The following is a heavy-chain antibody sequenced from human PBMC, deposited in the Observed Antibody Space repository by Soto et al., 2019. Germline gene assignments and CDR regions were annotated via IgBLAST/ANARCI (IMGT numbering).Heavy chain of an antibody. CDR3: ARVRYYGSASHYSNFAY. Sequence: SETLSLTCTVSGGSVSSGGYYWNWIRQPPGKGLEWIGCIYYSGDIYYSPSLKCRVTISVDTSKNQFCLKLSSVTAADTAVYYCARVRYYGSASHYSNFAYSGQGTLVTVSS. D-gene: IGHD3-10*01. CDR1: GGSVSSGGYY. J-gene: IGHJ4*02. V-gene: IGHV4-31*03. CDR2: IYYSGDI.